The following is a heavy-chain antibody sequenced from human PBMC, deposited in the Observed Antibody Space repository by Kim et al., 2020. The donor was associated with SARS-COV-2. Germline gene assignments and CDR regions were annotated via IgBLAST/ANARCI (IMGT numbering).Heavy chain of an antibody. Sequence: GGSLRLSCAASGFTFSAYAMHWVRQAPGKGLEWVAVVSYHGNNKYYADSVKGRFTISRDNSKNTLYLQMNSLRTEDTAVYYCAKDWDIAAYYFDYWGQGTLVTVST. J-gene: IGHJ4*02. D-gene: IGHD6-6*01. CDR3: AKDWDIAAYYFDY. CDR2: VSYHGNNK. V-gene: IGHV3-30*18. CDR1: GFTFSAYA.